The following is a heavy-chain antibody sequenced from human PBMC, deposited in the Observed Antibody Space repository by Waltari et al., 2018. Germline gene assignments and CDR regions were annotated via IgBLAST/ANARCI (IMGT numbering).Heavy chain of an antibody. CDR1: GYSINSAYY. D-gene: IGHD2-2*03. J-gene: IGHJ4*02. CDR2: IYHGGAT. Sequence: QVQLQESGPGLVKPSGTLSLTCDVSGYSINSAYYWVLIRQPPGKGLEWIATIYHGGATFYNPSLKSRLTISMDTSKNQFSLKLKSVTAADTAVYHCMRQVLGYCTSAACRRLESWGQGTLVSVSS. CDR3: MRQVLGYCTSAACRRLES. V-gene: IGHV4-38-2*01.